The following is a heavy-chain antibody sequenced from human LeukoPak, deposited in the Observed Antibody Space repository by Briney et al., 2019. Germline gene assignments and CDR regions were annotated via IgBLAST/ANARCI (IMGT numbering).Heavy chain of an antibody. Sequence: PGGSLRLSCAASGLTFTSHGFHWVRQAPSRGLEWLTFISLDGSRKSYADSVKGRFTFSRDDSKNTLYLEMNSLRAEDTATYYCARDRAVSWLDSWGLGTLVTVSS. V-gene: IGHV3-33*05. CDR2: ISLDGSRK. D-gene: IGHD3-10*01. CDR3: ARDRAVSWLDS. CDR1: GLTFTSHG. J-gene: IGHJ5*01.